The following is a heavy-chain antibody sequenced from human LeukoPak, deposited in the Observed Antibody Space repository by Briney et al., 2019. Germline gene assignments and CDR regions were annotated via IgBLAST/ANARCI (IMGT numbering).Heavy chain of an antibody. CDR2: INHSGST. J-gene: IGHJ4*02. V-gene: IGHV4-34*01. CDR3: ARRPLYSYGPNDY. D-gene: IGHD5-18*01. Sequence: SETLSLTCAVYGGSFSGYYWSWIRQPPGKRLEWIGEINHSGSTNYNPSLKSRVTISVDTSKNQFSLKLSSVTAADTAVYYCARRPLYSYGPNDYWGQGTLVTVSS. CDR1: GGSFSGYY.